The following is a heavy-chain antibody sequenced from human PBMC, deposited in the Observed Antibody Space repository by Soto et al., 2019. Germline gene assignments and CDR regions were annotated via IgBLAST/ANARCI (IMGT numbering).Heavy chain of an antibody. CDR3: ASSIPDYSNYEDY. CDR2: ISCSSITI. V-gene: IGHV3-48*01. J-gene: IGHJ4*02. D-gene: IGHD4-4*01. CDR1: GFTFSSYS. Sequence: GGSLRLSCAASGFTFSSYSMNWVRQAPGKGLEWVSYISCSSITIYYADSVKGRFTISRDNAKNSLYLQMNSLRAEDTAVYYCASSIPDYSNYEDYWGQGTLVTVSS.